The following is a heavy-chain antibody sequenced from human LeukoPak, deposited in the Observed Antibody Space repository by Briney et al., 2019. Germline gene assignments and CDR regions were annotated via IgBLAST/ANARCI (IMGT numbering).Heavy chain of an antibody. CDR1: GXTFSNAW. Sequence: PGGSLRLSCSASGXTFSNAWMSWVRQAPGKGLEWVGRIKSKTDGGTTDYAAPVKGRFTISRYDSKNTLYLQMNSLKTEDTAVYYCTRPYGSYYYYGMDVWGQGTTVTVSS. V-gene: IGHV3-15*01. J-gene: IGHJ6*02. CDR3: TRPYGSYYYYGMDV. CDR2: IKSKTDGGTT. D-gene: IGHD4-17*01.